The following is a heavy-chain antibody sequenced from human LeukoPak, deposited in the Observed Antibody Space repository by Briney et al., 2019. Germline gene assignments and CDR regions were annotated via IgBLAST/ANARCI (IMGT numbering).Heavy chain of an antibody. D-gene: IGHD1-20*01. Sequence: ASVKVSRKTSGYTFTHYVISWVRQAPGQGLEWMGRISPYNGNTKYAQKLQGRVTMTTDTSTSTAYMELRSLRSDDTAVYYCARASTHRYNWKSGQLNDAFDIWGQGTMVTVSS. CDR2: ISPYNGNT. CDR3: ARASTHRYNWKSGQLNDAFDI. J-gene: IGHJ3*02. V-gene: IGHV1-18*01. CDR1: GYTFTHYV.